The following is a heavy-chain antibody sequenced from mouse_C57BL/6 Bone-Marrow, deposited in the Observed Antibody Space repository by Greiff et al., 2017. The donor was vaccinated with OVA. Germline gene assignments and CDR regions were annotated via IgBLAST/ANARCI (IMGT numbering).Heavy chain of an antibody. V-gene: IGHV5-17*01. J-gene: IGHJ3*01. D-gene: IGHD2-4*01. CDR1: GFTFSDYG. CDR3: ARRDDYDQAWFAY. CDR2: ISSCSSTI. Sequence: EVKLMESGGGLVKPGGSLKLSCAASGFTFSDYGMHWVRQAPEKGLEWVAYISSCSSTIYYADTVKGRFTISRDNAKNTLFLQMTSLRSEDTAMYYCARRDDYDQAWFAYWGQGTLVTVSA.